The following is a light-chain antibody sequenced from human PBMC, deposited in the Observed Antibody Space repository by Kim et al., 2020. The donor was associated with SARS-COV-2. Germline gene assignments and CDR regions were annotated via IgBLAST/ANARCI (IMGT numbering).Light chain of an antibody. V-gene: IGLV2-14*03. J-gene: IGLJ2*01. CDR2: DVS. Sequence: QPASVSGSPGQSITISCTGTSSDVGGYNYVSWYQQHPGKAPKLMIYDVSNRPSGVSNRFSGSKSGNTAPLTIPGLQAEDEADYYCSSYTSSSTVVFG. CDR3: SSYTSSSTVV. CDR1: SSDVGGYNY.